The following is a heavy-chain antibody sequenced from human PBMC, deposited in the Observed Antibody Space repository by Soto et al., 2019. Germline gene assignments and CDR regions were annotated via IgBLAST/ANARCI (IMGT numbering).Heavy chain of an antibody. CDR2: IYYSGST. V-gene: IGHV4-31*03. CDR3: ARGGIVVVVAARDAFDI. Sequence: QVQLQESGPGLVKPSQTLSLTCTVSGGSISSGGYYWSWIRQHPGKGLEWIGYIYYSGSTYYNPSIKSRVTISVDTSKNQFSLKLSSVTAADTAVYYCARGGIVVVVAARDAFDIWGQGTMVTVSS. J-gene: IGHJ3*02. D-gene: IGHD2-15*01. CDR1: GGSISSGGYY.